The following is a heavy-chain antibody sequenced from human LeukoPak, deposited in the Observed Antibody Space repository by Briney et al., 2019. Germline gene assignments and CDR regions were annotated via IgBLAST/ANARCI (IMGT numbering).Heavy chain of an antibody. V-gene: IGHV3-64D*06. D-gene: IGHD6-19*01. CDR1: GFTFSSYA. CDR2: ISSSGDYT. Sequence: GGSLRLSCSASGFTFSSYAMQWVRQAPGKGLEYVSAISSSGDYTYYADSVKGRFTVSRDNSKNTLYLQMSSLRPEDTAVYYCAKGSPYSSGPFGYYYYGMDVWGQGTTVTVSS. J-gene: IGHJ6*02. CDR3: AKGSPYSSGPFGYYYYGMDV.